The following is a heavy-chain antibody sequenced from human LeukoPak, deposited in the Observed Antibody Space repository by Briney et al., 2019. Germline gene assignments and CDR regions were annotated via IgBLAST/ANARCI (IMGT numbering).Heavy chain of an antibody. J-gene: IGHJ4*02. CDR1: GGSISSSSYY. CDR3: ARAPTHYYDSSGYYWGYFDY. Sequence: SETLSLTCTVSGGSISSSSYYWGWIRQPPGKGLEWIGSIYYSGSTNYNPSLKSRVTISVDTSKNQFSLKLSSVTAADTAVYYCARAPTHYYDSSGYYWGYFDYWGQGTLVTVSS. V-gene: IGHV4-39*07. CDR2: IYYSGST. D-gene: IGHD3-22*01.